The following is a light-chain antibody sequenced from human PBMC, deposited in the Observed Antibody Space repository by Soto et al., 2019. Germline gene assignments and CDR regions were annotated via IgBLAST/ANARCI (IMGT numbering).Light chain of an antibody. V-gene: IGKV1-39*01. CDR2: AAS. Sequence: DIQMTQSPSSLSASVGDRVTITCRASQSISSYLNWYQPKPGKAPKLLIYAASSLQSGVPSRFRCSGSETDFTLTISSLQPEDFATYYCQQSYSTLWTFGQGTKVEIK. CDR1: QSISSY. J-gene: IGKJ1*01. CDR3: QQSYSTLWT.